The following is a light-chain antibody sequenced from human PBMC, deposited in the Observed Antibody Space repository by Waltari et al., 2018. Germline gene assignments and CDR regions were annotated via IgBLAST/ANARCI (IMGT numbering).Light chain of an antibody. CDR3: QQYNNWPPWYT. CDR2: GAS. V-gene: IGKV3-15*01. Sequence: EIVMTQSPATLSVSPAERATLSCRASQRVSSNLAWYQQKPGQAPRLLIYGASTRATGIPARFSGSGSGTECTLTSSSLQSEDFAGYYGQQYNNWPPWYTFGQGTKLEIK. CDR1: QRVSSN. J-gene: IGKJ2*01.